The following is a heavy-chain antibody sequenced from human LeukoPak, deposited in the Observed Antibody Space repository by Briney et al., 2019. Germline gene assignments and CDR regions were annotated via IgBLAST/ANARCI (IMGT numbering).Heavy chain of an antibody. J-gene: IGHJ4*02. V-gene: IGHV1-2*02. CDR2: IYPNSGAT. CDR3: ARVFLAERPLGYDY. CDR1: GYTFTSYY. Sequence: ASVKVSCKASGYTFTSYYVHWVRQAPGQGLEWMGWIYPNSGATNYAQKFQGRVTMTRDTSISTAYMELSRLRSDDTAIYYCARVFLAERPLGYDYWGQGTLVTVSS. D-gene: IGHD1-1*01.